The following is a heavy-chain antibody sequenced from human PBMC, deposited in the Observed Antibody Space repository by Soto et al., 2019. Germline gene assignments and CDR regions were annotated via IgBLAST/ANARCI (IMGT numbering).Heavy chain of an antibody. CDR1: GGTFSSYA. CDR3: ASQGTLPGNFHY. D-gene: IGHD1-1*01. J-gene: IGHJ4*02. Sequence: SVKVSRKASGGTFSSYAISWVLQAPGQGLEWMGGIIPIFGTANYAQKFQGRVTITADESTSTAYMELSSLRSEDTAVYYCASQGTLPGNFHYRGQGTLVTVSS. CDR2: IIPIFGTA. V-gene: IGHV1-69*13.